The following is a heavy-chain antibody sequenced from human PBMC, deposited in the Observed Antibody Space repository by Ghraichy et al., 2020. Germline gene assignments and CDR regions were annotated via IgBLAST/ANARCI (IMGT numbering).Heavy chain of an antibody. D-gene: IGHD3-10*01. V-gene: IGHV3-33*01. CDR3: ARDPYNYYGSGSYYYYYYGMDV. CDR1: GFTFSSYG. Sequence: LSLTCAASGFTFSSYGMHWVRQAPGKGLEWVAVIWYDGSNKYYADSVKGRFTISRDNSKNTLYLQMNSLRAEDTAGYYCARDPYNYYGSGSYYYYYYGMDVWGQGTTVTVSS. J-gene: IGHJ6*02. CDR2: IWYDGSNK.